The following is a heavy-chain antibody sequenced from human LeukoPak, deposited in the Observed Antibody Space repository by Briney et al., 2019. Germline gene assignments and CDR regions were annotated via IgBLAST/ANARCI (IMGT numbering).Heavy chain of an antibody. CDR1: GYTFTNYA. CDR2: INTNTGNP. CDR3: ARAVGYYDSSGYFYGPGAFDI. Sequence: ASVKVSCKASGYTFTNYAINWVRQAPGQGLEWMGWINTNTGNPTYAQGFTGRFVFSLDTSVSTAYLQISSLKAEDTAVYYCARAVGYYDSSGYFYGPGAFDIWGQGTMVTVSS. J-gene: IGHJ3*02. V-gene: IGHV7-4-1*02. D-gene: IGHD3-22*01.